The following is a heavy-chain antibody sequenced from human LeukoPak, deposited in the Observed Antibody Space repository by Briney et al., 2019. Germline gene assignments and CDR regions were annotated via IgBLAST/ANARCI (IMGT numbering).Heavy chain of an antibody. CDR2: INTDGSST. CDR3: AREYCGGDCYSPDAFDI. J-gene: IGHJ3*02. Sequence: GGSLRLSCAASGFTFSSYWMHWVRQAPGKGLVWVSRINTDGSSTSYADSVKGRFTISRDNAKNSLYLQMNSLRAEDTAVYYCAREYCGGDCYSPDAFDIWGQGTMVTVSS. CDR1: GFTFSSYW. D-gene: IGHD2-21*01. V-gene: IGHV3-74*01.